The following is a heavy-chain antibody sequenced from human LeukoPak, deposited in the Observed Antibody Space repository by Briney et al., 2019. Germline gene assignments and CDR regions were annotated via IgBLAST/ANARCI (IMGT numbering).Heavy chain of an antibody. CDR3: ARGNSDRFPPYMDY. J-gene: IGHJ4*02. Sequence: SETLSLTCTVSGYSISSGNYWGWIRQSPGKGLEWIGTIYHSGSTYYNPSLKSRVTISVDTSKNQNSLRLSSVTAADTAIYYCARGNSDRFPPYMDYWGQGILVIVSS. CDR2: IYHSGST. D-gene: IGHD2-21*01. V-gene: IGHV4-38-2*02. CDR1: GYSISSGNY.